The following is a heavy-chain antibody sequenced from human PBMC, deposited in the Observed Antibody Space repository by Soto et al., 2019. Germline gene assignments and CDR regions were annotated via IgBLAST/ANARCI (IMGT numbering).Heavy chain of an antibody. CDR1: GGSXSGYY. CDR3: ARVTGYRSPSGYYFDY. J-gene: IGHJ4*01. D-gene: IGHD3-9*01. Sequence: SETLSLTCAVYGGSXSGYYWSWILQPPGKGLGWIGEINHSGSTNYKPSLKSRVTISVDTSKNQFSLKLSSVTAADTAVYYCARVTGYRSPSGYYFDYWGHGILVTVSS. CDR2: INHSGST. V-gene: IGHV4-34*01.